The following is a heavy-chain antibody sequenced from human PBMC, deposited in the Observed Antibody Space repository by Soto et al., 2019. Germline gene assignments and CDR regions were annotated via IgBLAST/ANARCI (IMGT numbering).Heavy chain of an antibody. CDR1: GDSVSSNIAV. V-gene: IGHV6-1*01. CDR2: TYYRSKWYN. J-gene: IGHJ4*02. D-gene: IGHD6-13*01. Sequence: QVQLQQSVPGLVQPSQTLSLTCAISGDSVSSNIAVWNWIRQSPSRGLEWLGRTYYRSKWYNNYAISVQSRITLTPDTSKTQFALQLISVTPEDAAVYYCARVIAAAAFDYWGQGTLVTVSS. CDR3: ARVIAAAAFDY.